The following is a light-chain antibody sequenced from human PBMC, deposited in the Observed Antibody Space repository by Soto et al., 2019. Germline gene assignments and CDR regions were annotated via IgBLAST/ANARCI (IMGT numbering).Light chain of an antibody. J-gene: IGKJ2*01. V-gene: IGKV3-15*01. CDR3: QQYNNWPYT. CDR2: GAS. Sequence: DTVMTQSPATLSVSPGERATVSCRASQSLSSNLAWYQQKPGQAPRLLIIGASTRATGIPARFSGSGSGTEFTLTISSLQSEDFAVYYCQQYNNWPYTFGQGTKLEIK. CDR1: QSLSSN.